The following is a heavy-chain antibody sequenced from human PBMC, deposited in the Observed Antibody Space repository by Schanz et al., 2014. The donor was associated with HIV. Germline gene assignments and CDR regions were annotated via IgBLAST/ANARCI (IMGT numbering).Heavy chain of an antibody. CDR1: GFTFSSYG. V-gene: IGHV3-NL1*01. J-gene: IGHJ6*02. CDR2: INSGGRT. D-gene: IGHD1-26*01. CDR3: ARGPKWEGFMDV. Sequence: QVQLVESGGGVVQPGRSLRLSCAASGFTFSSYGMHWVRQAPGKGLEWVSAINSGGRTYYADSVKGRFTISRDNSKNTLYLQMNSLRDEDTAVYYCARGPKWEGFMDVWGQGTTVIVSS.